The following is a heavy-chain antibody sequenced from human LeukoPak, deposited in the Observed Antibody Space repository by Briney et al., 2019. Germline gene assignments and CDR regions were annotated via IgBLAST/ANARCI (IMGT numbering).Heavy chain of an antibody. V-gene: IGHV4-34*01. J-gene: IGHJ4*02. Sequence: SETLSLTCAVYGGSFSVYYWSWIRQPPGKGLEWIGEINHSGSTNYNPSLKSRVTISVDTSKNQFSLKLSSVTAADTAVYYCARKVSCSGGSCYEDFDYWGQGTLVTVSS. CDR3: ARKVSCSGGSCYEDFDY. D-gene: IGHD2-15*01. CDR2: INHSGST. CDR1: GGSFSVYY.